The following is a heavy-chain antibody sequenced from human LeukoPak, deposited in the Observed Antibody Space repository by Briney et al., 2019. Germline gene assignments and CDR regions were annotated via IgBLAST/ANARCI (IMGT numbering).Heavy chain of an antibody. V-gene: IGHV3-23*01. Sequence: GGSLRLSCAASGFTFSSYGMSWVRQAPGKGLEWVSAISGSGGSTYYADSVKGRFTISRDNAKNSLYLQMNSLRAEDTALYYCAKALSSGYMDVWGKGTTVTISS. CDR1: GFTFSSYG. J-gene: IGHJ6*03. CDR3: AKALSSGYMDV. D-gene: IGHD2-15*01. CDR2: ISGSGGST.